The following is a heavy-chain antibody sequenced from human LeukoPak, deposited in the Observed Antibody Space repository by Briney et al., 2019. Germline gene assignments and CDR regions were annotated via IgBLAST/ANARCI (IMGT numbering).Heavy chain of an antibody. CDR3: ARGGVYSSGSYYLYYFDY. D-gene: IGHD6-19*01. Sequence: GGSLRLSCAASGFTFSDYYMSWIRQAPGKGLEWVSYISGSSSNTNYADSVKGRFTISRDNAKNSLYLQMNSLRAEDTAVYYCARGGVYSSGSYYLYYFDYWGQGTLVTVSS. J-gene: IGHJ4*02. V-gene: IGHV3-11*06. CDR2: ISGSSSNT. CDR1: GFTFSDYY.